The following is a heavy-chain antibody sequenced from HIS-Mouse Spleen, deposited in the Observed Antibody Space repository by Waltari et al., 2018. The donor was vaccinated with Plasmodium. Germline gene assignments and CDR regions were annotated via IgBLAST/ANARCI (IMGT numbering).Heavy chain of an antibody. CDR3: ARVTSSGVYWYFDL. CDR2: MNHSGST. Sequence: QVQLQQWGAGLLKPSETLSLTCAVYGGSFSGYYWSWIRQPPGKGLEGIGEMNHSGSTHYNPSLKSRVTISVDTSKNQFSLKLSSVTAADTAVYYCARVTSSGVYWYFDLWGRGTLVTVSS. D-gene: IGHD3-3*01. V-gene: IGHV4-34*01. CDR1: GGSFSGYY. J-gene: IGHJ2*01.